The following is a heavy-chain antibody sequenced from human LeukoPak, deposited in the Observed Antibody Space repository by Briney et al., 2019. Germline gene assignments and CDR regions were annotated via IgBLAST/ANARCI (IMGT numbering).Heavy chain of an antibody. Sequence: GGSLRLSCAASGFTFSSYEMNWVRQAQGKGLEWVSYISSSGSTIYYADSVKGRFKIYRDNAKNSLYLQMNSLRAEDTAVYYCAELGITMIGGVWGKGTTVTISS. CDR1: GFTFSSYE. V-gene: IGHV3-48*03. CDR2: ISSSGSTI. CDR3: AELGITMIGGV. D-gene: IGHD3-10*02. J-gene: IGHJ6*04.